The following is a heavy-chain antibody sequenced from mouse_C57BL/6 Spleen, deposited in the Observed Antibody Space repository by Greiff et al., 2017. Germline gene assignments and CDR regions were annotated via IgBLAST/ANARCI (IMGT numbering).Heavy chain of an antibody. V-gene: IGHV1-52*01. J-gene: IGHJ2*01. CDR2: IDPSDSET. CDR1: GYTFTSYW. CDR3: ARKGLTGTNFDS. D-gene: IGHD4-1*01. Sequence: QVQLQQPGAELVRPGSSVKLSCKASGYTFTSYWMHWVKQRPIQGLEWIGNIDPSDSETHYNQKFKDKATLTVDKSSSTAYMQRSSLTSEDSAVYYCARKGLTGTNFDSWGQGTTLTVSS.